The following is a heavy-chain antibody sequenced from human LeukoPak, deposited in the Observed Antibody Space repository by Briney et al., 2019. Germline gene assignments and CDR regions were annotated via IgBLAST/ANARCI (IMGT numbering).Heavy chain of an antibody. D-gene: IGHD6-13*01. J-gene: IGHJ4*02. CDR3: ATIALPGMSEGYRDD. V-gene: IGHV1-2*02. CDR2: INPDSAGT. Sequence: GASVKVYCKASGYTFTSYGLSWVRQAPGQGLEWMGWINPDSAGTNVAQKFQGRVTMTRDTSISTAYMELSRLRSDDTAVYYCATIALPGMSEGYRDDWGKGALVNVSS. CDR1: GYTFTSYG.